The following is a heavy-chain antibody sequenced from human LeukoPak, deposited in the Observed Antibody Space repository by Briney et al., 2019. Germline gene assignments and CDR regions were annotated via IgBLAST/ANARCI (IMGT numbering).Heavy chain of an antibody. D-gene: IGHD4-17*01. V-gene: IGHV1-18*01. CDR2: ISAYNGNT. CDR1: GGTFSSYA. CDR3: ARADGDYVPWFDP. Sequence: ASVKVSCKASGGTFSSYAISWVRQAPGQGLEWMGWISAYNGNTNYAQKLQGRVTMTTDTSTSTAYMELRSLRSDDTAVYYCARADGDYVPWFDPWGQGTLVTVSS. J-gene: IGHJ5*02.